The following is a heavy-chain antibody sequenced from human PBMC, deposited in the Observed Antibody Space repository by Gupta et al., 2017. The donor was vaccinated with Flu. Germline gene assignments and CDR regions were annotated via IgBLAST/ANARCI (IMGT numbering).Heavy chain of an antibody. V-gene: IGHV3-7*01. CDR3: ARGSTYYDFWSGPAMPVDY. D-gene: IGHD3-3*01. CDR1: GFTFSSYW. CDR2: IKQDGSEK. Sequence: EVQLVESGGGLVQPGGSLRLSCAASGFTFSSYWMSWVRQAPGKGLEWVANIKQDGSEKYYVDSVKGRFTISRDNAKNSLYLQMNSLRAEDTAVYYCARGSTYYDFWSGPAMPVDYWGQGTLVTVSS. J-gene: IGHJ4*02.